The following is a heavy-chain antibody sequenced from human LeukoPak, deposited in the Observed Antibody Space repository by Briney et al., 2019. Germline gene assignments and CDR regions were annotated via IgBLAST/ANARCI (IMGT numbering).Heavy chain of an antibody. J-gene: IGHJ4*02. CDR3: ARQPSSWFTSFDS. CDR1: GGSLSSYF. D-gene: IGHD6-13*01. V-gene: IGHV4-59*01. CDR2: IYYSGST. Sequence: PSETLSLTCTVSGGSLSSYFWSWIRQPPGKGLEWIAYIYYSGSTNYNPSLKSRVTISADTSKNQFSLKLSSVTAADTAVYYCARQPSSWFTSFDSWGQGTLVTVSS.